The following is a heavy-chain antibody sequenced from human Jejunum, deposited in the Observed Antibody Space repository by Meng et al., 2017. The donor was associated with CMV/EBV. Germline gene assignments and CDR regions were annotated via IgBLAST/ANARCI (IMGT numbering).Heavy chain of an antibody. Sequence: TCTVAGGSNSSGGYYWGWIRQHPGEGLEWIGYIYSSGTTFYNPSLKSRIIISLDTSKSHLSLRLTSVTAADTALYFCARGTEAKPFEFWGQGTLVTVSS. J-gene: IGHJ4*02. CDR1: GGSNSSGGYY. CDR2: IYSSGTT. D-gene: IGHD3-16*01. CDR3: ARGTEAKPFEF. V-gene: IGHV4-31*03.